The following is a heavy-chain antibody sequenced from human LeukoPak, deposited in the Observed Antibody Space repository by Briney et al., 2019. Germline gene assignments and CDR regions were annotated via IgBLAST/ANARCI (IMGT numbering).Heavy chain of an antibody. J-gene: IGHJ6*03. V-gene: IGHV3-30*18. D-gene: IGHD4-23*01. CDR2: ISYGGNTK. Sequence: PPGGSLRLSCEASGFTFSDYGMHWVRQAPGKGLEWVAVISYGGNTKYYGDSVKGRFTISRDNSKNTLDLQMNSLRAEDTAIYYCAKDGNAHAYYFYHTDVWGKGTTVTVSS. CDR3: AKDGNAHAYYFYHTDV. CDR1: GFTFSDYG.